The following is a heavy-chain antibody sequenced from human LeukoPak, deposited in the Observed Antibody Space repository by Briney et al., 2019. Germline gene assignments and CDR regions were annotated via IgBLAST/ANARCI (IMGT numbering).Heavy chain of an antibody. Sequence: SVQVSCKASGGTFSSYAISWVRQAPGQGLEWMGGIIPIFGTANYAQKFQGRVTITADESTSTAYMELSSLRSEDTAVYYCATGERITMVRGVIAPHFDYWGQGTLVTVSS. V-gene: IGHV1-69*01. J-gene: IGHJ4*02. D-gene: IGHD3-10*01. CDR2: IIPIFGTA. CDR1: GGTFSSYA. CDR3: ATGERITMVRGVIAPHFDY.